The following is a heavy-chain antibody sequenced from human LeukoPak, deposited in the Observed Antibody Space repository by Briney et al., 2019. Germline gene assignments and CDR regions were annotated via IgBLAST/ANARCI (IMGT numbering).Heavy chain of an antibody. V-gene: IGHV1-18*01. Sequence: ASGKVSCKASGYTFTSYGISWVRQAPGQGLEWMGWISAYNGNTNYAQKLQGRVTMTTDTSTSTAYMELRSLRSDDTAVYYCARDLSVAGAGGYFDYWGQGTLVTVSS. CDR3: ARDLSVAGAGGYFDY. CDR2: ISAYNGNT. J-gene: IGHJ4*02. D-gene: IGHD6-19*01. CDR1: GYTFTSYG.